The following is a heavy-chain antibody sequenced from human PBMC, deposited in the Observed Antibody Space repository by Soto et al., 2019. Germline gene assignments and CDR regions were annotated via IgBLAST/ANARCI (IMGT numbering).Heavy chain of an antibody. D-gene: IGHD3-22*01. J-gene: IGHJ6*02. V-gene: IGHV3-7*04. CDR3: ARFYYDSSGYLPSPYYYYYGMDV. Sequence: GGSLRLSCAASGFTFSSYWMSWVSQATGKGLEWVANIKQDGSEKYYVDSVKGRFTISRDNAKNSLYLQMNSLRAEDTAVYYCARFYYDSSGYLPSPYYYYYGMDVWGQGTTVTVSS. CDR2: IKQDGSEK. CDR1: GFTFSSYW.